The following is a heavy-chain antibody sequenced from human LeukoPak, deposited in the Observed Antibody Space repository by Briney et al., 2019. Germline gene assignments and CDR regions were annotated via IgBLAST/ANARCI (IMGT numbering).Heavy chain of an antibody. Sequence: SETLSLTCAVYSGSFSGYYWTWIRQPPGKGLEWIGEIDHSGSTNYNPSLKSRVTISVDTSKNQFSLRLSSVTAADTAVYYCASPYGSGSYSDAFDIWGQGTMVTVSS. CDR2: IDHSGST. CDR3: ASPYGSGSYSDAFDI. V-gene: IGHV4-34*01. CDR1: SGSFSGYY. J-gene: IGHJ3*02. D-gene: IGHD3-10*01.